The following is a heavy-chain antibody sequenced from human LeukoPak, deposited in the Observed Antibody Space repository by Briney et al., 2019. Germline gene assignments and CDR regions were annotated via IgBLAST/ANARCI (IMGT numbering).Heavy chain of an antibody. CDR1: GYTFTSYG. Sequence: ASVKVSCKASGYTFTSYGISWVRQAPGQGLEWMGWVSAYADDTNYVQKFQGRVTMTTDTSTSTAYMELRSLRSDDTAVYYCARDCIGCHGFDYWGQGTLVTVSS. CDR3: ARDCIGCHGFDY. CDR2: VSAYADDT. J-gene: IGHJ4*02. D-gene: IGHD2-15*01. V-gene: IGHV1-18*01.